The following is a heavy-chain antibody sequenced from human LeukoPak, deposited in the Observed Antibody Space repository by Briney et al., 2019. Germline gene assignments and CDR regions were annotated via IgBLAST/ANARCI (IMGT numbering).Heavy chain of an antibody. CDR1: GGSFSGYY. Sequence: SETLSLTCAVYGGSFSGYYWSWIRQPPGKGLEWIGEINHSGSTNYNPSLKSRDTISVATSKNQYSLKLSSVTAADTAVYYCARGTYYDFWSGYYLPVTNWFDPWGQGTLVTVSS. CDR3: ARGTYYDFWSGYYLPVTNWFDP. CDR2: INHSGST. V-gene: IGHV4-34*01. J-gene: IGHJ5*02. D-gene: IGHD3-3*01.